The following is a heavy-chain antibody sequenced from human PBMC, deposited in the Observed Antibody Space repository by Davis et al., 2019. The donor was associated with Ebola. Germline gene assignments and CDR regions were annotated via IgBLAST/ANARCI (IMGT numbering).Heavy chain of an antibody. CDR2: MYSGGNT. D-gene: IGHD3-16*01. CDR3: ARGGMIYDF. V-gene: IGHV3-66*02. CDR1: GFTVSSNY. J-gene: IGHJ4*02. Sequence: GESLKISCAASGFTVSSNYMNWVRQAPGKGLEWVSIMYSGGNTYYADSVKGRFTISRDNSKNTLYLQMNSLRTEDTAVYYCARGGMIYDFWGQGTLVTVSS.